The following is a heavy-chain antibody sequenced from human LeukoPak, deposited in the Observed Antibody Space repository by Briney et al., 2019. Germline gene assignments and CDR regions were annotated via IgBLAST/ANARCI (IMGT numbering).Heavy chain of an antibody. D-gene: IGHD3-10*01. Sequence: VKVSCKVSGYTFTDYYMHWVQQAPGKGLEWMGLVDPEDGETIYAAKFQGRVTITADTSTDTAYMELSSLRSEDTAVYYCATDMAYYMDVWGKGTTVTVSS. J-gene: IGHJ6*03. CDR3: ATDMAYYMDV. CDR2: VDPEDGET. CDR1: GYTFTDYY. V-gene: IGHV1-69-2*01.